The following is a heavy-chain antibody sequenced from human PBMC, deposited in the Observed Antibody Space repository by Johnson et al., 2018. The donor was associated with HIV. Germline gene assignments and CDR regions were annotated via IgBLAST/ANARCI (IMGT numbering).Heavy chain of an antibody. Sequence: VQLVESGGGVVQPGGSLRLSCAASGFTFSSYAMSWVRQAPGKGLEWVSAISGSGGSTYYADSVKGRFTISRDNSKNTLYLQMNSLRAEDTAVYNCANPPLWTGDQTAFDIWGQGTMVTVSS. CDR2: ISGSGGST. D-gene: IGHD3/OR15-3a*01. CDR3: ANPPLWTGDQTAFDI. V-gene: IGHV3-23*04. J-gene: IGHJ3*02. CDR1: GFTFSSYA.